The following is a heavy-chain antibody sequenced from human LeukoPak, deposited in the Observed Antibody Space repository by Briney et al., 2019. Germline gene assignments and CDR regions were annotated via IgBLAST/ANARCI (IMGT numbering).Heavy chain of an antibody. V-gene: IGHV3-48*04. CDR2: ISSSSTI. D-gene: IGHD2-15*01. Sequence: PGGSLRLSCAASGFTFSSYSMNWVRQAPGKGLEWVSYISSSSTIYYADSVKGRFSISRDNAKNSLYLQMNSLRAEDTAVYYCARVQCGGSCYPDYWGQGTLVTVSS. J-gene: IGHJ4*02. CDR1: GFTFSSYS. CDR3: ARVQCGGSCYPDY.